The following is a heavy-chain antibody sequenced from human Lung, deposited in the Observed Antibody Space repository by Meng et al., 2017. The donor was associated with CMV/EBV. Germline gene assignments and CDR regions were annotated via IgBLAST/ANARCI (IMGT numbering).Heavy chain of an antibody. CDR1: GFTFSSYA. D-gene: IGHD3-22*01. CDR2: ISSSSTFK. V-gene: IGHV3-21*01. J-gene: IGHJ3*02. Sequence: SCAASGFTFSSYAMNWVRQAPGKGLEWVSSISSSSTFKHYADSMKGRFTISRDNTKNTLYLQMNSLRAEDTAVYYCARDCHPEGGYPSDAFDIWGQGXMVTVSS. CDR3: ARDCHPEGGYPSDAFDI.